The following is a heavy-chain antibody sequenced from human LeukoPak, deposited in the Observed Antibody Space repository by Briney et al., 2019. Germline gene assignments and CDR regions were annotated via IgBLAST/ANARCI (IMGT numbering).Heavy chain of an antibody. V-gene: IGHV3-30*02. CDR3: AKDDYGDYVPTY. Sequence: GGPLRLSCQASGLTSSTYAMHWVRRAPAKGREGVAFIRYDGSNKYYADSVKGRFTISRDNSKNTLYLQMNSLRAEDTAVYYCAKDDYGDYVPTYWGQGTLVTVSS. J-gene: IGHJ4*02. CDR2: IRYDGSNK. D-gene: IGHD4-17*01. CDR1: GLTSSTYA.